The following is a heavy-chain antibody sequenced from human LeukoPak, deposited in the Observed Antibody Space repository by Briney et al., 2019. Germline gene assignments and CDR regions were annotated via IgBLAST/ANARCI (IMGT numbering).Heavy chain of an antibody. CDR1: GGSISSYY. CDR2: IYYSGST. J-gene: IGHJ4*02. V-gene: IGHV4-59*01. CDR3: ASAGYYDSSGYYW. Sequence: SETLSLTCTVSGGSISSYYRSWIRQPPGKGLEWIGYIYYSGSTNYNPSLKSRVTISVDTSKNQFSLKLSSVTAADTAVYYCASAGYYDSSGYYWWGQGTLVTVSS. D-gene: IGHD3-22*01.